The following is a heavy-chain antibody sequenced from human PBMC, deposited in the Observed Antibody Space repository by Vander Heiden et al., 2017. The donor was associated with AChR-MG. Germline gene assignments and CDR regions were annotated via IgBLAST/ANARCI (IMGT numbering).Heavy chain of an antibody. J-gene: IGHJ1*01. V-gene: IGHV3-23*01. CDR3: AKDFKEGLVTMIVVQH. CDR2: ISGSGGST. CDR1: GFTFSSYA. Sequence: EVQLLESGGGLVQPGGSLRLSCAASGFTFSSYAMSWVRQAPGKGLEWVSAISGSGGSTYYADSVKGRFTISRDNSKNTLYLQMNSLRAEDTAVYYCAKDFKEGLVTMIVVQHWGQGTLVTVSS. D-gene: IGHD3-22*01.